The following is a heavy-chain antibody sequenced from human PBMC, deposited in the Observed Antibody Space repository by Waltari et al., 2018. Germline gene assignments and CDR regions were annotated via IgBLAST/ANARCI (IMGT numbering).Heavy chain of an antibody. V-gene: IGHV4-34*01. J-gene: IGHJ6*03. Sequence: QVQLQQWGAGLLKPSETLSLTCAVYGGSFSGYYWSWIRKPPGKGLEWIGEINHSGRPNYNPSLKSRVTISVDTSKNQFSLKLSSVTAADTAVYYCARVRASGYYYYYYMDVWGKGTTVTVSS. CDR3: ARVRASGYYYYYYMDV. CDR1: GGSFSGYY. CDR2: INHSGRP. D-gene: IGHD1-1*01.